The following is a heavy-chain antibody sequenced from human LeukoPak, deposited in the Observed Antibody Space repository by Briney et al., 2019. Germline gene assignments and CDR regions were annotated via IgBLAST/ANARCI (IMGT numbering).Heavy chain of an antibody. J-gene: IGHJ4*02. CDR1: GFTFSSYW. V-gene: IGHV3-7*03. D-gene: IGHD3-10*01. Sequence: GGSLRLSCAASGFTFSSYWMSWVRQAPGKGLEWVANIKQDGSEKYYVDSVKGRFTISRDNAKNSLYLQMNSLRAEDTAVYYCARSVSLWSSYYFDYWGQGTLVTVSS. CDR3: ARSVSLWSSYYFDY. CDR2: IKQDGSEK.